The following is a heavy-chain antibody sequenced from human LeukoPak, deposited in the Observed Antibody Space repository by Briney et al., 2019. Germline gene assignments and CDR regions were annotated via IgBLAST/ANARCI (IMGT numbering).Heavy chain of an antibody. CDR3: ARDTRTTDYGGNSGVPDY. D-gene: IGHD4-23*01. Sequence: PGGSLRLSCAASGFTFSPHWMSWVRQAPGRGLEWVANIDQDGSEKYYVDSVKGRFTISRDNAKNSLYLQMNSLRAEDTAVYYCARDTRTTDYGGNSGVPDYWGQGTLVTVSS. CDR2: IDQDGSEK. J-gene: IGHJ4*02. V-gene: IGHV3-7*01. CDR1: GFTFSPHW.